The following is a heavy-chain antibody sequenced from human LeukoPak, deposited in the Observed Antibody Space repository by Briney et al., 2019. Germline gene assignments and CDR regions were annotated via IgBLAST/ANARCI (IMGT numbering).Heavy chain of an antibody. CDR1: GFTFSSYA. CDR2: ISGSGDST. CDR3: AKKHYFGSGSYEY. Sequence: GGSLRLSCAASGFTFSSYAMSWVRQAPGKGLEWVSAISGSGDSTYYADSVKGRFTISRDNSKNTLYLQMNSLRAEDTVVYYCAKKHYFGSGSYEYWGQGTLVTVSS. D-gene: IGHD3-10*01. J-gene: IGHJ4*02. V-gene: IGHV3-23*01.